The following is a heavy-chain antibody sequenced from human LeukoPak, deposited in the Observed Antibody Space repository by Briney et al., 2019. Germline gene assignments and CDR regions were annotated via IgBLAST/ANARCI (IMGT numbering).Heavy chain of an antibody. V-gene: IGHV4-34*01. J-gene: IGHJ6*03. Sequence: SETLSLTCTVSGGSISGYYWSWLRQPPGKGLEWIGEINHSGSTNYNPSLKSRVTISVDTSKNQFSLKLSSVTAADTAVYYCARESLRQQWLVRREEYYYMDVWGKGTTVTISS. CDR1: GGSISGYY. CDR3: ARESLRQQWLVRREEYYYMDV. CDR2: INHSGST. D-gene: IGHD6-19*01.